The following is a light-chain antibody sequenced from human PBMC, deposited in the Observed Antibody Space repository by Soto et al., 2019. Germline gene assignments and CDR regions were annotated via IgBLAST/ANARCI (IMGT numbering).Light chain of an antibody. CDR1: QGISSY. V-gene: IGKV1-8*01. CDR3: QQYYDYPRT. Sequence: IRMTQSPSSFSASTGDRVTITCRASQGISSYLAWYQQKPGKAPKLLIYAASTLQSGVPSRFSGSGSGTDFTLTISCLQSEDFATYYCQQYYDYPRTFGQGTKLEI. CDR2: AAS. J-gene: IGKJ2*01.